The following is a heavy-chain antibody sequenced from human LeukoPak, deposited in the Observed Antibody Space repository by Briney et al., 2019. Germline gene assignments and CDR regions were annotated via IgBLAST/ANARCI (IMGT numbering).Heavy chain of an antibody. J-gene: IGHJ3*02. CDR1: GYSFTGYY. D-gene: IGHD3-22*01. V-gene: IGHV1-2*02. CDR3: ARDRRSGSDAFDI. CDR2: INPNSGGT. Sequence: GASVKVSCKASGYSFTGYYMHWVRQAPGQGLEWMGWINPNSGGTNYAQKFQGRVTMTRDTSISTAYMELRSLRSDDTAVYYCARDRRSGSDAFDIWGQGTMVTVSS.